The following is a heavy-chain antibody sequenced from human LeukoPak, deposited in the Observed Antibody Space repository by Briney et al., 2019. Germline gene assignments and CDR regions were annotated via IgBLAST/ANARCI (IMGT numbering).Heavy chain of an antibody. CDR1: EINVTTNY. CDR3: VSSTGQQFIPYDY. CDR2: IYGDNAA. Sequence: GGSLRLSCAASEINVTTNYMTWIRQAPGKGLEWFSLIYGDNAAYYAESVRGRFIISRDSLKNTLFLQMNSLRPEDTAVYYCVSSTGQQFIPYDYWGHGTHVTVSS. J-gene: IGHJ4*01. D-gene: IGHD6-13*01. V-gene: IGHV3-66*02.